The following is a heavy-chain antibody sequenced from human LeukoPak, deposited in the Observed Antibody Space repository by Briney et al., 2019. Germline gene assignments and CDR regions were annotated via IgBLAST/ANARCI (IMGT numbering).Heavy chain of an antibody. CDR1: GFTFSSYA. CDR2: ISGSGGST. D-gene: IGHD6-13*01. V-gene: IGHV3-23*01. CDR3: AKGTGRNSSIAASGT. Sequence: GGSLRLSCAASGFTFSSYAMSWVRQAPGKGLEWVSAISGSGGSTYYADSVKGRFTISRDNSKNTLYLQVNSLRAEDTAVYYCAKGTGRNSSIAASGTWGRGTLVTVSS. J-gene: IGHJ4*02.